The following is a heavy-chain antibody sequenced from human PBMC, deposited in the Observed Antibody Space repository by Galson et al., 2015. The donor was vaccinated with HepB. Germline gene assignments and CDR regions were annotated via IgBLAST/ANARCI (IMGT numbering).Heavy chain of an antibody. CDR1: GFTFTSYG. V-gene: IGHV3-23*01. J-gene: IGHJ4*02. D-gene: IGHD2-15*01. CDR3: AKDRRIVVGTPDY. Sequence: SLRLSCAASGFTFTSYGMSWVRQAPGKGLEWVSGISGSGGSAYYADSVKGRFTVSRDNSNNTLYLHMNSLRAEDTAVYYCAKDRRIVVGTPDYWGQGTLVTVSS. CDR2: ISGSGGSA.